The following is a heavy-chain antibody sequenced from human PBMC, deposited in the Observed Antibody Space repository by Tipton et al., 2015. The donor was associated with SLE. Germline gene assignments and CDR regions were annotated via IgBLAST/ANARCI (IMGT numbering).Heavy chain of an antibody. CDR3: TTGSLTVHTGAEDT. D-gene: IGHD4-17*01. J-gene: IGHJ5*02. CDR1: GFTFGEYA. Sequence: SLRLSCKASGFTFGEYAMNWVRQAPGNGLEWVAFIRSKAYGETTEHAASVKGRFIISRDDSKSIAYLQMNSLKTEDTAVYYCTTGSLTVHTGAEDTWGQGTLVTISS. CDR2: IRSKAYGETT. V-gene: IGHV3-49*04.